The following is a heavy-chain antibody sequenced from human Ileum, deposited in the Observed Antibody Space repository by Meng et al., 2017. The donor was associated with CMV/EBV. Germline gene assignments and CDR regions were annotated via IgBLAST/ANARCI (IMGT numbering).Heavy chain of an antibody. V-gene: IGHV4-39*07. CDR3: VRFDTMTTFLLDS. J-gene: IGHJ4*02. CDR1: GGSSSSTSYH. D-gene: IGHD4-11*01. Sequence: SETLSPTCTVSGGSSSSTSYHWGWVLQSPGKGLEWVASISCTGSTYYNPSLERRLTISVDRSKSQFSLRMTNSAAAAAAVYYWVRFDTMTTFLLDSWGPGTLVTVSS. CDR2: ISCTGST.